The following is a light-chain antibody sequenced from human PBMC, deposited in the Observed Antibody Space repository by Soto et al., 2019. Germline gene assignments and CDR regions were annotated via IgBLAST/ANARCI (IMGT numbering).Light chain of an antibody. CDR2: EVI. CDR1: TSFVGTYNF. Sequence: QSALTQPASVSGSAGQSITISCTGTTSFVGTYNFVSWYQQHPGKAPQVLIYEVIKRPSGVPDRFSGSKSGNTASLTVSGLHAEDEADYYCSSYSGSDNFVVFGGGTKLTVL. CDR3: SSYSGSDNFVV. J-gene: IGLJ2*01. V-gene: IGLV2-8*01.